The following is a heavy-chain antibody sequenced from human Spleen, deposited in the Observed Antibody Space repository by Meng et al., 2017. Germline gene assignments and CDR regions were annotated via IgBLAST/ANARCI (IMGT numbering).Heavy chain of an antibody. CDR1: GFTVSSNE. J-gene: IGHJ4*02. V-gene: IGHV3-38-3*01. CDR2: ISGGST. Sequence: GGSLRLSCAASGFTVSSNEMSWVRQAPGKGLEWVSSISGGSTYYADSGKGRFTISRDNAKNSLFLQMNSLRAEDTAAYYCARSGYSSSWYFDYWGPGTLVTVSS. CDR3: ARSGYSSSWYFDY. D-gene: IGHD6-13*01.